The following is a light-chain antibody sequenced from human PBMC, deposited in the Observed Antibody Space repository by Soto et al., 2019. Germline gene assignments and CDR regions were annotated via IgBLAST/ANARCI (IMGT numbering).Light chain of an antibody. CDR3: QQCSSSPLT. CDR2: DAS. Sequence: EIVLTQSPGTLSLSPGERATLSCRASQSVTNNYLAWYQQKPGQAPRLFIHDASSRATGIPDRFSGSGSGTDFTLTISRLEPEDVAVYYCQQCSSSPLTFGGGTKVEIK. V-gene: IGKV3-20*01. CDR1: QSVTNNY. J-gene: IGKJ4*01.